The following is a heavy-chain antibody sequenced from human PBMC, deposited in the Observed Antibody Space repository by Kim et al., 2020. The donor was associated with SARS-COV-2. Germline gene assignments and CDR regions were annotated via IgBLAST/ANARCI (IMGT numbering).Heavy chain of an antibody. J-gene: IGHJ6*02. Sequence: GESLKISCKGSGYSFTSYWISWVRQMPGKGLEWMGRIDPSDSYTNYSPSFQGHVTISADKSISTAYLQWSSLKASDTAMYYCARVSPTVTTGREGMDVWGQGTTVTVSS. CDR2: IDPSDSYT. CDR1: GYSFTSYW. CDR3: ARVSPTVTTGREGMDV. D-gene: IGHD4-17*01. V-gene: IGHV5-10-1*01.